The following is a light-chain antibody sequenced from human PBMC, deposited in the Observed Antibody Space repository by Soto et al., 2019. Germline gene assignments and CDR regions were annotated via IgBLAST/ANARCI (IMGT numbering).Light chain of an antibody. CDR2: DAS. CDR1: QSVSSSY. CDR3: QQGYSMPLT. V-gene: IGKV3D-20*02. J-gene: IGKJ4*01. Sequence: EIVLTQSPGTLSLSPGERATLSCRASQSVSSSYLAWYQQKPGQAPRLLIYDASNRATGIPARFSGSGSATDFTLTINSLQPEDFATYFCQQGYSMPLTFGGGTKVDI.